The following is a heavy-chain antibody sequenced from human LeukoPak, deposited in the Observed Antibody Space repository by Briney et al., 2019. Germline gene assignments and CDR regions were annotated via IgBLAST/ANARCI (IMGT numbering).Heavy chain of an antibody. Sequence: ASVKVSCKASGYTFTGNYMHWVRQAPGQGLEWMGWINPNSGGTNYAQKFQGGVTMTRDTSISTAYMELSRLRSDDTAVYYCASGYCSSTSCQTVYYYYYMDVWGKGTTVTVSS. CDR3: ASGYCSSTSCQTVYYYYYMDV. V-gene: IGHV1-2*02. CDR1: GYTFTGNY. J-gene: IGHJ6*03. D-gene: IGHD2-2*01. CDR2: INPNSGGT.